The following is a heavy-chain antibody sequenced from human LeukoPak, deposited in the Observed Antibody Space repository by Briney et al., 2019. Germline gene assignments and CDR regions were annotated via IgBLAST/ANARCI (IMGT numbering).Heavy chain of an antibody. D-gene: IGHD1-26*01. CDR1: GGSISSYY. Sequence: SETLSLTCTVSGGSISSYYWSWIRQPPGKGLEWIGYIYYSGSTNYNPSLKSRVTISVDTSKNQFSLKLSSVTAADTALYYCARIIIVGPTRWFDPWGQGSLVTVSS. J-gene: IGHJ5*02. V-gene: IGHV4-59*08. CDR2: IYYSGST. CDR3: ARIIIVGPTRWFDP.